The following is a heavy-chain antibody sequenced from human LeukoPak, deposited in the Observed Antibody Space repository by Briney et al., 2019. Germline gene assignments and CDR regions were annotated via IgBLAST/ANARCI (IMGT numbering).Heavy chain of an antibody. D-gene: IGHD4-23*01. Sequence: PGGSLRPSCAASGFTFSSYWMTWVRQAPGKGLEWVANIKQDGSEKYYVDSVKGRFTISRGNAKSSLYLQMDSLRAEDTAVYYCARAIGKSEGYWGQGTLVTVSS. CDR1: GFTFSSYW. CDR2: IKQDGSEK. CDR3: ARAIGKSEGY. V-gene: IGHV3-7*01. J-gene: IGHJ4*02.